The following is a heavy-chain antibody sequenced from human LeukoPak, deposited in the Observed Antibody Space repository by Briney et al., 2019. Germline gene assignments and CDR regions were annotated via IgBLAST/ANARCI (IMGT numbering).Heavy chain of an antibody. CDR1: GYSFMDYW. J-gene: IGHJ3*02. CDR2: IFPHDSNT. Sequence: GESLKISCKGSGYSFMDYWIGWVRQMPGKGPEWMGFIFPHDSNTKYSPSFQGQVTISADKSISTAYLQWSSLKASDTAMYYCARLVSRIAAADIDAFDIWGQGTMVTVSS. D-gene: IGHD6-13*01. CDR3: ARLVSRIAAADIDAFDI. V-gene: IGHV5-51*01.